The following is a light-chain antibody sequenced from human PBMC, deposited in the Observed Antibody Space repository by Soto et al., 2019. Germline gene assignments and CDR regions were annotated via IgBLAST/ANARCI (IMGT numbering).Light chain of an antibody. Sequence: DIQMTQSPSSLSASVGDRVTITCQASQDNSNYLNWFQQKPGKAPKLLIYVESNLETGVPSRLSGNGTGKEYTFTITRRQPEASETYDYQYYDNLPPITFGPGTKVDIK. V-gene: IGKV1-33*01. CDR2: VES. J-gene: IGKJ3*01. CDR1: QDNSNY. CDR3: QYYDNLPPIT.